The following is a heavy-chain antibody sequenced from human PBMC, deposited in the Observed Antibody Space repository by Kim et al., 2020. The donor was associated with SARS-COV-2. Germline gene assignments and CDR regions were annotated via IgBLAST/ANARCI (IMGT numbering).Heavy chain of an antibody. CDR1: GGSISTYY. J-gene: IGHJ4*02. Sequence: SETLSLTCTVSGGSISTYYWSWIRQPPGKGLEWIGYIYYTGSTNYNPSLKSRVTISVDTSKNQFSLKLSSVTAAATAVYFCVRDDSNRFAYWGQGPLVTV. CDR3: VRDDSNRFAY. V-gene: IGHV4-59*01. D-gene: IGHD4-4*01. CDR2: IYYTGST.